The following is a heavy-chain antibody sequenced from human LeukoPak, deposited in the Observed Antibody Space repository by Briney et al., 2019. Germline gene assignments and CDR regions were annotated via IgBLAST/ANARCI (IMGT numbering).Heavy chain of an antibody. J-gene: IGHJ4*02. Sequence: GGSLRLSCAASGFIFSNYWMTWVRQAPGKGLEWVANIKSDGSEKYYVDSVKGRFTTSRDNARNSLYLQMNSLRVEDTAVYYCATTANAKYWGQGTLATVSS. V-gene: IGHV3-7*05. CDR2: IKSDGSEK. CDR1: GFIFSNYW. CDR3: ATTANAKY. D-gene: IGHD4-17*01.